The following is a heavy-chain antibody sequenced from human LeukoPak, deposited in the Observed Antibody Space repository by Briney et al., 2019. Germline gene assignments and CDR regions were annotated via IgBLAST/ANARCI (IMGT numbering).Heavy chain of an antibody. V-gene: IGHV3-23*01. CDR3: AKGRYSGYDYLDY. CDR1: GFTFSSYA. CDR2: LSGNGGTT. J-gene: IGHJ4*02. Sequence: PGGSLRLSCAASGFTFSSYAMTWVRQAPGRGLEWVSALSGNGGTTYYADSVKGRFTISRDNSKNTLYLQMNSLRAEDTAVYYCAKGRYSGYDYLDYWGQGTLVTVSS. D-gene: IGHD5-12*01.